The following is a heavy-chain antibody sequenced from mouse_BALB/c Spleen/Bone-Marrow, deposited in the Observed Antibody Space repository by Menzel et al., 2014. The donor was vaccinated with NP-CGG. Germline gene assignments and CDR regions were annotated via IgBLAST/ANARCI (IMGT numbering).Heavy chain of an antibody. J-gene: IGHJ3*01. V-gene: IGHV4-1*02. CDR3: SSISYYGRFAY. Sequence: EVQGVESGGGLVQPGGSLKLSCATSGFDFSRYWMSWVRQAPGKGLEWIGEINPDSSTINYTPSLKDKFIISRDNAKKTLSLHMSKVRSADSALYYCSSISYYGRFAYWGQGTLVTVSA. D-gene: IGHD1-1*01. CDR1: GFDFSRYW. CDR2: INPDSSTI.